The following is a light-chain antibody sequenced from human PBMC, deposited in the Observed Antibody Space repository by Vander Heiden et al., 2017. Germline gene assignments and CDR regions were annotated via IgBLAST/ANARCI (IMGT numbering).Light chain of an antibody. V-gene: IGKV3-11*01. Sequence: EIVLTHSPATLSLSPGVKSTLSCRARQSVRSYLAWYQREPGQAPRLLIYYAANSVPGIPARFSGSGSGTDFTLTIRSLEPDDFAVYYCQQRCNWLWTFGQGTKLAIK. CDR1: QSVRSY. CDR2: YAA. CDR3: QQRCNWLWT. J-gene: IGKJ1*01.